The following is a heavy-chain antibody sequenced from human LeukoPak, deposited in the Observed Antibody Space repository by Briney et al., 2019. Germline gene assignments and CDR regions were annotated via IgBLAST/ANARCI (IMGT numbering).Heavy chain of an antibody. CDR3: VRCYEDSSFDL. J-gene: IGHJ2*01. CDR2: TYYKSKWYN. D-gene: IGHD3-22*01. Sequence: SETLSLTCTVSGYSISSGYYWNWIRQSPSRGLEWLGRTYYKSKWYNDYAVFVKSRITINPDTSKNQFSLQLNSVTPEDTAVYYCVRCYEDSSFDLWGRGTLVTVSS. V-gene: IGHV6-1*01. CDR1: GYSISSGYY.